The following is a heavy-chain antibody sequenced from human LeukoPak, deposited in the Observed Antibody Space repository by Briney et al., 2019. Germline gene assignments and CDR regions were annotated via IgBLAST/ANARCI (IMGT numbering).Heavy chain of an antibody. CDR1: GYTFTGYY. V-gene: IGHV1-2*02. D-gene: IGHD2-2*01. J-gene: IGHJ4*02. Sequence: GASVKVSCKASGYTFTGYYLHWVRQAPGQGLEWMGWINPNSGGTNYAQKLQGRVTMTTDTSTSTAYMELRSLRSDDTAVYYCARLMPLVPAAMFYYFDYWGQGTLVTVSS. CDR2: INPNSGGT. CDR3: ARLMPLVPAAMFYYFDY.